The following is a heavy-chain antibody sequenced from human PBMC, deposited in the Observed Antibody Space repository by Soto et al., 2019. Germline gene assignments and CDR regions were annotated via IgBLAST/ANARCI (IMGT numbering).Heavy chain of an antibody. V-gene: IGHV3-23*01. CDR1: EFTFSSYS. J-gene: IGHJ6*02. CDR3: ARGHFGVTMDV. CDR2: VNGGGDIT. D-gene: IGHD3-3*01. Sequence: GGSLRLSCAASEFTFSSYSMIWVRQAPGKGLERVSGVNGGGDITYYAESVKGRFTISRDNSKNTLYLQMNGLRAEDTAVFYCARGHFGVTMDVWGQGTTVTVSS.